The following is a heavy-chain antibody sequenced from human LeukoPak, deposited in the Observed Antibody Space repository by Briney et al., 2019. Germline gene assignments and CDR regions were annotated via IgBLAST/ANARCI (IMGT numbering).Heavy chain of an antibody. CDR2: ISYGGSNK. D-gene: IGHD2-15*01. CDR1: GFTFSSYG. Sequence: PGGSLRLSCAASGFTFSSYGMHWVRQAPGKGPEWVAVISYGGSNKFYADSVKGRFTISRDNSKNTLYLQMNSLRAEDTAVYYCAKDVGMIGYCSGGSCYAIDYWGQGTLVTVSS. J-gene: IGHJ4*02. V-gene: IGHV3-30*18. CDR3: AKDVGMIGYCSGGSCYAIDY.